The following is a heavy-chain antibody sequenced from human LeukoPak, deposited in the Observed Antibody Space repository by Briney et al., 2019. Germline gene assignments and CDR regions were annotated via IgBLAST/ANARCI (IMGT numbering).Heavy chain of an antibody. Sequence: GGSLRLSCAASGFTFSSFAMHWVRQAPGKGLEYVSAISSNGGSTFYANSVRGRLTLSTDNSKNTLYLQMGSLRAEDMAVYYCAGGCSSTSCSGGYYYYYGMDVWGQGTTVTVSS. D-gene: IGHD2-2*01. V-gene: IGHV3-64*01. J-gene: IGHJ6*02. CDR3: AGGCSSTSCSGGYYYYYGMDV. CDR1: GFTFSSFA. CDR2: ISSNGGST.